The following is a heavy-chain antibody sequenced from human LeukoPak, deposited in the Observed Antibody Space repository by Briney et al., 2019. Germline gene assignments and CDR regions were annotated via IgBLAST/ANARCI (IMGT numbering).Heavy chain of an antibody. D-gene: IGHD4-17*01. CDR2: IWYDGSNK. J-gene: IGHJ6*04. CDR3: ANALPLDYGDPYTNYGMDV. CDR1: GFTFSSYG. Sequence: PGRSLRHSCAASGFTFSSYGMHWVRQAPGKGLEWVAVIWYDGSNKYYADSVKGRFTISRDNSKNTLYLQMNSLRAEDTAVYYCANALPLDYGDPYTNYGMDVWGKGTTVTVSS. V-gene: IGHV3-33*06.